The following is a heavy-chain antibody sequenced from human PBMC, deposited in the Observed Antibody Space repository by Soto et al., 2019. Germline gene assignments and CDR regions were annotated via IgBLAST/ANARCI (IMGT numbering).Heavy chain of an antibody. J-gene: IGHJ6*02. D-gene: IGHD3-22*01. CDR2: IYYTGST. Sequence: SETLSLTCTVSGGSISSYYWSWIRQPPGKGLEWIGYIYYTGSTNYNPSLKSRVTISVDTSKKQFSLKLSSVTAADTAVYYCARDIDYYDSSGHPSGYYGMDVWGQGTTVTVPS. V-gene: IGHV4-59*01. CDR3: ARDIDYYDSSGHPSGYYGMDV. CDR1: GGSISSYY.